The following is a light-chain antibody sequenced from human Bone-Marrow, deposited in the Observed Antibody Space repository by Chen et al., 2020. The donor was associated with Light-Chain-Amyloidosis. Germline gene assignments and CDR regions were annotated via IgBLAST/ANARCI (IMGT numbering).Light chain of an antibody. CDR3: QSYQGSSQGV. CDR1: SGSIATNY. J-gene: IGLJ3*02. Sequence: NFMLTQPHSVSESPGKPVIISCTRSSGSIATNYVQWYQQRPGSSPTTVIYEDDQRTSWVPDRFSGSIDRSSNSASLTISGLKTEDEADYYCQSYQGSSQGVFGGGTKLTVL. V-gene: IGLV6-57*01. CDR2: EDD.